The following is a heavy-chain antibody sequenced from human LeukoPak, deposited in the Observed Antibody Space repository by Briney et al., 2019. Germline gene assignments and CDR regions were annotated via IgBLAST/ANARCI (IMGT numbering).Heavy chain of an antibody. CDR2: MYYSGST. Sequence: SETLSLTCTVSGASISSYYWSWLRQPPGKGLERIAFMYYSGSTNYNPSLKSRVTISLDTSKNQFSLKLSSVTAADTAVYYCARRSISGNSWDYFDYWGQGTLVTVSS. CDR3: ARRSISGNSWDYFDY. V-gene: IGHV4-59*08. J-gene: IGHJ4*02. CDR1: GASISSYY. D-gene: IGHD4-23*01.